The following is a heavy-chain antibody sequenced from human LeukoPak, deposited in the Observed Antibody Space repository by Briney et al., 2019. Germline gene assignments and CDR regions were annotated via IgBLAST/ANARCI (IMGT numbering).Heavy chain of an antibody. V-gene: IGHV3-74*01. CDR2: IDSDGSGT. CDR3: ARDLGWGFDH. J-gene: IGHJ4*02. CDR1: GFTVSSYR. Sequence: GGSLRLSCAASGFTVSSYRMHWVRQAPGKGLVWVSRIDSDGSGTSNADSVKGRFTVSRDNAKNTLYVQMNSLRAEDTAVYYCARDLGWGFDHWGQGTLVIVSS. D-gene: IGHD3-3*01.